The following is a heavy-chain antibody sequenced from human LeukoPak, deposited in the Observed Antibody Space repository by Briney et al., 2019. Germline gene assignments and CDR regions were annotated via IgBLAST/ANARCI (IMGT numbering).Heavy chain of an antibody. CDR3: AISYYYDSSGYYYVDY. V-gene: IGHV3-66*01. J-gene: IGHJ4*02. CDR2: IYSGGST. Sequence: PGGSLRLSCAASGFTFSSYGMSWVRQAPGKGLEWVSVIYSGGSTYYADSVKGRFTISRDNSENTLYLQMNSLRAEDTAVYYCAISYYYDSSGYYYVDYWGQGTLVTVSS. CDR1: GFTFSSYG. D-gene: IGHD3-22*01.